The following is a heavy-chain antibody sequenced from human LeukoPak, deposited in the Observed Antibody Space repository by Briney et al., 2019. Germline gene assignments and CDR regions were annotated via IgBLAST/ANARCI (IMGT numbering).Heavy chain of an antibody. V-gene: IGHV4-34*01. Sequence: SETLSLTCAVYGGSFSGYYWSWIRQPPGKGLEWIGEINHSGSTNYNPSLKSRVTISVDTSKNQFSLKLSSVTAADTAVYYCATLGDYYDSSGPQDYWGQGTLVTVSS. J-gene: IGHJ4*02. CDR3: ATLGDYYDSSGPQDY. CDR1: GGSFSGYY. CDR2: INHSGST. D-gene: IGHD3-22*01.